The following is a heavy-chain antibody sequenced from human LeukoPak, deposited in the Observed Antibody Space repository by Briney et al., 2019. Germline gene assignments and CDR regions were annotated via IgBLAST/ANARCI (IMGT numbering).Heavy chain of an antibody. D-gene: IGHD1-14*01. J-gene: IGHJ6*03. Sequence: ASVKVSCKASGGSFRAIGISWVRQAPGKGLEWMGGIIPIFATTNYAQKFQGRVTITADESTSTAYMELNNLRSEDTAVYFCAAEPTSRAPAYYYDMDVWGKGTTVTVS. CDR2: IIPIFATT. CDR1: GGSFRAIG. V-gene: IGHV1-69*13. CDR3: AAEPTSRAPAYYYDMDV.